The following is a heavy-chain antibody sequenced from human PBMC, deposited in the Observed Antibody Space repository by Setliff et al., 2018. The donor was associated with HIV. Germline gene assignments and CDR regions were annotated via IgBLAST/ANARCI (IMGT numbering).Heavy chain of an antibody. CDR3: ARDKGRPHYYDDTGSYRSDALDI. Sequence: SDTLSLTCSVSGDSLRGGDYYYNWIRQSPEKGLEWIGYVSHTGYTYYNPSLKSRVDMSLDISKNQFSLNVSFVTAAETAVYYCARDKGRPHYYDDTGSYRSDALDIWGQGTMVTVSS. D-gene: IGHD3-22*01. CDR2: VSHTGYT. V-gene: IGHV4-30-4*02. J-gene: IGHJ3*02. CDR1: GDSLRGGDYY.